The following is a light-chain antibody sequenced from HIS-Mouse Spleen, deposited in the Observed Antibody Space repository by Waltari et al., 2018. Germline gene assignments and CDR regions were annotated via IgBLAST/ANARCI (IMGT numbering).Light chain of an antibody. CDR2: QDS. V-gene: IGLV3-1*01. Sequence: SYELTQPPSVSVSPGQTASITCSGEKVGDKYACWYQQKPGQSHVLVIYQDSKRPSGIPERFSGSNSGNTATLTIRGTQAMDEADYYCQAWDSSTVVFGGGTKLTVL. J-gene: IGLJ2*01. CDR3: QAWDSSTVV. CDR1: KVGDKY.